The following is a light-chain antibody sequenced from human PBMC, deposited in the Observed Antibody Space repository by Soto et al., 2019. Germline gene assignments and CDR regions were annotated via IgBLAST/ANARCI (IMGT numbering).Light chain of an antibody. CDR3: QKYHSAPLT. CDR2: AAS. CDR1: QGISND. V-gene: IGKV1-27*01. J-gene: IGKJ4*01. Sequence: DIQMPQSQSSLSASVGDRVTITCRASQGISNDLAWYQQKPGKVPKLLIYAASILQSGVPSRFSGSGSGTDFTLTISSLQPEYVATYDCQKYHSAPLTFGGGTKVEIK.